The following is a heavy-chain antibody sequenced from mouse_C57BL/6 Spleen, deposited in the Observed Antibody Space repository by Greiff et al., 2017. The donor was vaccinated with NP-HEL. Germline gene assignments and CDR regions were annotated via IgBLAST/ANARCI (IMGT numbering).Heavy chain of an antibody. D-gene: IGHD1-1*01. CDR3: ARGDYGSSYGYFDV. CDR2: INPSTGGT. Sequence: VQLQQSGPELVKPGASVKISCTASGYSFTGYYMNWVKQSPEKSLEWIGEINPSTGGTTYNQKFKAKATLTVDKSSSTAYMQLKSLTSEDSAVYYCARGDYGSSYGYFDVWGTGTTVTISA. CDR1: GYSFTGYY. J-gene: IGHJ1*03. V-gene: IGHV1-42*01.